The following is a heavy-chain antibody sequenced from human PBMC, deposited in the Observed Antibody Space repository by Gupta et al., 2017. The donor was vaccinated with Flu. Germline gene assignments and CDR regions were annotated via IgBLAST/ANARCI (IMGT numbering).Heavy chain of an antibody. D-gene: IGHD6-13*01. J-gene: IGHJ4*02. Sequence: APGKGLEWVAVISYDGSNKYYADSVKGRFTISRDNSKNTLYLQMNSLRAEDTAVYYCAKLIGYSSSWDVFDYWGQGTLVTVSS. V-gene: IGHV3-30*18. CDR3: AKLIGYSSSWDVFDY. CDR2: ISYDGSNK.